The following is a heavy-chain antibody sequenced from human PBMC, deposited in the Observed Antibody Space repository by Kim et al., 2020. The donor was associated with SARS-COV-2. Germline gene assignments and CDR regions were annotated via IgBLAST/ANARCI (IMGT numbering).Heavy chain of an antibody. CDR1: GFTFSIYS. Sequence: GGSLRLSCAASGFTFSIYSMNWVRQAPGKGLEWVSYISSSGNTIYYADSVKGRFTISRDNAKNSLNLQISSLRVEDTAVYYCVRDVRGVSGYWGQGTLVTVSS. CDR3: VRDVRGVSGY. V-gene: IGHV3-48*01. D-gene: IGHD3-10*02. CDR2: ISSSGNTI. J-gene: IGHJ4*02.